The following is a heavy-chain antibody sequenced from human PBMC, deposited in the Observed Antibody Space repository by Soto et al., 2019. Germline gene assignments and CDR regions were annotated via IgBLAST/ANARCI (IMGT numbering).Heavy chain of an antibody. Sequence: QVQLVQSGAEVKKPGASVKVSCKASGYTFTSYGISWVRQAPGQGLEWMGWISAYNGNRNYAQKPXGXITMTTDTSTSTAYMELRSLRSDDTAVHYCARADMSLVWFDPWGQGTLVTVSS. CDR2: ISAYNGNR. J-gene: IGHJ5*02. V-gene: IGHV1-18*01. CDR1: GYTFTSYG. CDR3: ARADMSLVWFDP. D-gene: IGHD2-15*01.